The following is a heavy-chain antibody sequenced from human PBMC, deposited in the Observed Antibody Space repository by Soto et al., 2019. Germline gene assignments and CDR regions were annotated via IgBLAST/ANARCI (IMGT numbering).Heavy chain of an antibody. J-gene: IGHJ4*02. Sequence: SETMSLTCTLSGVSIRSGGYYWSWIRQHPGKGLEWIGYFYYNGNNFYNPSLKGRLSISGDTSKNQFSLNLSSVTAADTAVYYCARATGGINYFDYWGQGTPVTVSS. V-gene: IGHV4-31*03. CDR1: GVSIRSGGYY. D-gene: IGHD3-16*02. CDR3: ARATGGINYFDY. CDR2: FYYNGNN.